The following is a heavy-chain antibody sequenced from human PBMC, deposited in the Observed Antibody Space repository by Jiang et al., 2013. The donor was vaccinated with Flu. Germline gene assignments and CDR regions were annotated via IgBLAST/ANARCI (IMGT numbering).Heavy chain of an antibody. J-gene: IGHJ4*02. CDR2: LVVVAVT. V-gene: IGHV3-11*06. CDR3: ARRYCSGGSCYPMTFDY. CDR1: SDYY. Sequence: SDYYMNWIRQAPGRGWSGFHTLVVVAVTQTTQTLXRGRFTISRDNAKNSLYLLMNSLRAEDTAVYYCARRYCSGGSCYPMTFDYWGQGTLVTVSS. D-gene: IGHD2-15*01.